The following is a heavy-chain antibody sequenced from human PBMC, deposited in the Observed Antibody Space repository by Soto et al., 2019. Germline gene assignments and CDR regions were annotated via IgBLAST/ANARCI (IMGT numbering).Heavy chain of an antibody. V-gene: IGHV6-1*01. CDR3: ARDLRVVVVITTFYGMDV. CDR2: TYYRYKWYN. D-gene: IGHD3-22*01. J-gene: IGHJ6*02. Sequence: SQTLSLTCVISGDSVSSHSAAWNWIRQSPSRGLEWLGRTYYRYKWYNDYAVSVRSRINITPDTSKNEFSLQLNSVTPEDTAVYYCARDLRVVVVITTFYGMDVWGQGTTVTVSS. CDR1: GDSVSSHSAA.